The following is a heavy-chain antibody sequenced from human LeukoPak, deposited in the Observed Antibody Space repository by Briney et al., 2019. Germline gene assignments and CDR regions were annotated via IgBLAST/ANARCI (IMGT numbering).Heavy chain of an antibody. D-gene: IGHD5-18*01. Sequence: ASVKVSCKASGYTFTSYYINWVRQAPGQGVEWVGWINAYNGKTNYAQKFQGRVTRTIDTSTTTAYMDLRSLTSYDTAMYYCAKGGAMVATIDYWGQGTLVTVSS. V-gene: IGHV1-18*01. J-gene: IGHJ4*02. CDR2: INAYNGKT. CDR1: GYTFTSYY. CDR3: AKGGAMVATIDY.